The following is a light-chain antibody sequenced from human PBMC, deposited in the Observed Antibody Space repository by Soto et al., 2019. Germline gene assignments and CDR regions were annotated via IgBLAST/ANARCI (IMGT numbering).Light chain of an antibody. J-gene: IGKJ1*01. V-gene: IGKV3-20*01. CDR3: QQYASSRT. Sequence: EIVLTQSPGTLSVSPGERATLSCRASQSVSNNYLAWYQQKPGQAPRLLIYGASNRATGIPDRFSDSGSGTDFTLTISRLEPEDFAVYYCQQYASSRTFGQGTKVDI. CDR2: GAS. CDR1: QSVSNNY.